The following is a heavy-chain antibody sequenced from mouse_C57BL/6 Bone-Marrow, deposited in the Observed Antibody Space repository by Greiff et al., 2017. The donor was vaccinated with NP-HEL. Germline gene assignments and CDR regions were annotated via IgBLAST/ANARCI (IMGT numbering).Heavy chain of an antibody. D-gene: IGHD4-1*01. CDR3: ARMELALAYDY. J-gene: IGHJ2*01. Sequence: QVQLQQPGAELVMPGASVKLSCKASGYTFTSYWMPWVQQRPGQGLEWIGEIDPSDSYTNYNQKFKGKFTLTVDKSSSTAYMQLSSLTSEDSAVYYCARMELALAYDYWGQGTTLTVSS. CDR2: IDPSDSYT. V-gene: IGHV1-69*01. CDR1: GYTFTSYW.